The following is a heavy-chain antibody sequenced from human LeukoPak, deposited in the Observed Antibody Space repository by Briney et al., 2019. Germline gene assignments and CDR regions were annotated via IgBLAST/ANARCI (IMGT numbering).Heavy chain of an antibody. V-gene: IGHV1-69*05. D-gene: IGHD1-26*01. CDR2: IIPIFGTA. CDR3: ARDYWRNSGSYYGVFDY. J-gene: IGHJ4*02. Sequence: ASVKVSCKASGGTFSSYAISWVRQAPGQGLEWMGRIIPIFGTATYAQKFQGRVTITTDESTSTAYMELSSLRSEDTAVYYCARDYWRNSGSYYGVFDYWGPGTLVTVSS. CDR1: GGTFSSYA.